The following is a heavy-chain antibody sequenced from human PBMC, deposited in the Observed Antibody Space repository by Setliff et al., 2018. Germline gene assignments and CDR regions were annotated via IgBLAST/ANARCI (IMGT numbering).Heavy chain of an antibody. Sequence: ASVKVSCKTSGYTFTSYGISWVRQAPGQGLEWMGWINTYNDNAKYGQNRQGRVTMTTDTSTSTAYMELRSLRSDDTAVYYCARERDYDGLNYYGMDVWGQGTTVTVSS. CDR3: ARERDYDGLNYYGMDV. CDR1: GYTFTSYG. D-gene: IGHD3-22*01. CDR2: INTYNDNA. J-gene: IGHJ6*01. V-gene: IGHV1-18*01.